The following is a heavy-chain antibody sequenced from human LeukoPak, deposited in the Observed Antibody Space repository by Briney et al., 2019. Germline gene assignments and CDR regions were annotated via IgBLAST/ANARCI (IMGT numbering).Heavy chain of an antibody. J-gene: IGHJ6*02. CDR1: GYSFTSYW. CDR3: ARHKAITMVRGVISYYYYGMDV. CDR2: IDPSDSYT. V-gene: IGHV5-10-1*01. D-gene: IGHD3-10*01. Sequence: GESLRISCKGSGYSFTSYWISWVRQMPGKGLEWMGRIDPSDSYTNYSPSFQGHVTISADKSISTAYLQWSSLKASDTAMYYCARHKAITMVRGVISYYYYGMDVWGQGTTVTVSS.